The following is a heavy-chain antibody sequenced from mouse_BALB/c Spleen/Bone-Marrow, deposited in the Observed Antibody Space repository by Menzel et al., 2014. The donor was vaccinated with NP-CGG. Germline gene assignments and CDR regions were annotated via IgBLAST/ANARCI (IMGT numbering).Heavy chain of an antibody. J-gene: IGHJ2*01. CDR3: ARYDYDVGYFDY. V-gene: IGHV3-2*02. CDR1: GYSITSDYA. D-gene: IGHD2-4*01. Sequence: EVQLQESGPGLVKPSQSLSLTCTVTGYSITSDYAWNWIRQFPGNKLEWMGYISYSGSSSYNPSLESRISITRDTSKTQFFLRLHSVTTEDTATYYCARYDYDVGYFDYWGQGTTLTVSS. CDR2: ISYSGSS.